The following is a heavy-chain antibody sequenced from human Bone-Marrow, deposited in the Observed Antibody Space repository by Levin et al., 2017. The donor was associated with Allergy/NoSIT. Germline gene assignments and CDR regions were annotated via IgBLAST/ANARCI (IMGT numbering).Heavy chain of an antibody. CDR2: INHSGST. J-gene: IGHJ4*02. Sequence: GSLRLSCAVYDGSFSGYYWMWIRQPPGEGLEWIGEINHSGSTNYNPSLSSRVTISVDTSKSQFSLMLTSVTAADTAMYYCATKLVGGTAALYWGQGTLVTVSS. V-gene: IGHV4-34*01. CDR1: DGSFSGYY. CDR3: ATKLVGGTAALY. D-gene: IGHD1-26*01.